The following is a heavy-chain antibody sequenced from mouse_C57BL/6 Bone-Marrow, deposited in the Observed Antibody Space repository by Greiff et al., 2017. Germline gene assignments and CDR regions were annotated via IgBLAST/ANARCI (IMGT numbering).Heavy chain of an antibody. Sequence: EVHLVESEGGLVQPGSSMKLSCTASGFTFSDYYMAWVRQVPEKGLEWVANINYDGSSTYYLDSLKSRFIISRDNAKNILYLQMSSLKSEDTATYYGARDKVYYGSTLYWYFDVWGTGTTVTVSS. CDR2: INYDGSST. D-gene: IGHD1-1*01. CDR3: ARDKVYYGSTLYWYFDV. CDR1: GFTFSDYY. J-gene: IGHJ1*03. V-gene: IGHV5-16*01.